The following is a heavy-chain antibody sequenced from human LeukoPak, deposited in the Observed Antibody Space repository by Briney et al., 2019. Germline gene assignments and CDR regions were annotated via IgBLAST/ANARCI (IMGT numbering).Heavy chain of an antibody. Sequence: PSETLSLTCAVDGGSFSGYYWSWIRQPPGKGLEWIGEINHSGSTIYSPSLKSRVTISVDTSKNQFSLNLSSVSAADTAVFYCAKDRRPNSYRSSWLDYWGQGTLVTVSS. CDR3: AKDRRPNSYRSSWLDY. CDR1: GGSFSGYY. V-gene: IGHV4-34*01. CDR2: INHSGST. J-gene: IGHJ4*02. D-gene: IGHD6-13*01.